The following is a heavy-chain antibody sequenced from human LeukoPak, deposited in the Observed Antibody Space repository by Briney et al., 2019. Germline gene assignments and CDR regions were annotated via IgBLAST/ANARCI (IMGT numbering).Heavy chain of an antibody. CDR1: GFTFSSYG. Sequence: PGGSLRLSCAASGFTFSSYGMEWVRQAPGKGLEWVAFIRYDGSNKYYADSVKGRFTISRDNANNALYLEMNSLRPEDTAVYYCARDGLTCHCGVDWGQGTLVTVSS. CDR2: IRYDGSNK. CDR3: ARDGLTCHCGVD. V-gene: IGHV3-30*02. J-gene: IGHJ4*02. D-gene: IGHD2-21*01.